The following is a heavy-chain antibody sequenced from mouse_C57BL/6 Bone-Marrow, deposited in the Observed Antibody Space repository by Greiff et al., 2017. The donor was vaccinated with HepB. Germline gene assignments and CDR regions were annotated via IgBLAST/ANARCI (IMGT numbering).Heavy chain of an antibody. CDR3: AREGYYGSSWYFDV. D-gene: IGHD1-1*01. J-gene: IGHJ1*03. Sequence: VKLVESGPGLVAPSQSLSITCTVSGFSLTSYAISWVRQPPGKGLEWLGVIWTGGGTNYNSAHKSRLSISKDNSNSQVFLKMNSLQTDDTARYYCAREGYYGSSWYFDVWGTGTTVTVSS. CDR2: IWTGGGT. CDR1: GFSLTSYA. V-gene: IGHV2-9-1*01.